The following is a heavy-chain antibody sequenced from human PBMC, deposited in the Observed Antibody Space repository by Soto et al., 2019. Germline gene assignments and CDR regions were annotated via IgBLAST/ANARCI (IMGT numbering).Heavy chain of an antibody. CDR1: GGSISSYY. CDR2: MYNSGST. Sequence: PSETLSLTCTVSGGSISSYYWTWIRQPPGKGLEWIGFMYNSGSTHYNPSLKSRVTISLDTSKNQFSLNLRSVTAADTVVYYCASMGYHYGSGSYPLDYWGQGTLVTVSS. CDR3: ASMGYHYGSGSYPLDY. J-gene: IGHJ4*02. D-gene: IGHD3-10*01. V-gene: IGHV4-59*08.